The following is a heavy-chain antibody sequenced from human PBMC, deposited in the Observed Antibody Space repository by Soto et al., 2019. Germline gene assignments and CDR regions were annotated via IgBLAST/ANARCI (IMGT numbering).Heavy chain of an antibody. CDR1: GGSISSGDYY. CDR3: ARVLSTNIWNYYFDY. D-gene: IGHD1-7*01. CDR2: IYYSGST. Sequence: PSETLCLTCTVSGGSISSGDYYWSWIRQPPGKGLEWIGYIYYSGSTYYNPSLKSRVTISVDTSKNQFSLKLSSVTAADTAVYYCARVLSTNIWNYYFDYWGQGTLVTVSS. J-gene: IGHJ4*02. V-gene: IGHV4-30-4*01.